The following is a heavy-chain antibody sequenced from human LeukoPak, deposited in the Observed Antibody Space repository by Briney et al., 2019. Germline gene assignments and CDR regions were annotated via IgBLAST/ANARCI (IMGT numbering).Heavy chain of an antibody. Sequence: AGGSLRLPCAASGFTFSSYWMSWVRQAPGKGLEWVANIKQDGSEKYYVDSVKGRFTISRDNAKNSLYLQMNSLRAEDTAVYYCARGIAAAGRNWFDPWGQGTLVTVSS. V-gene: IGHV3-7*03. CDR3: ARGIAAAGRNWFDP. J-gene: IGHJ5*02. CDR2: IKQDGSEK. CDR1: GFTFSSYW. D-gene: IGHD6-13*01.